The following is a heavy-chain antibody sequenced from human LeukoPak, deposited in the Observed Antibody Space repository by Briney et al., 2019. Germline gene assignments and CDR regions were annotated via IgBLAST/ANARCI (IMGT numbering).Heavy chain of an antibody. J-gene: IGHJ4*02. CDR1: GYSISSGYY. Sequence: SETLSLTCTVSGYSISSGYYWAWIRQPPGKGLEWIGNIYHTGSTYYNPSLKSRVTISVDTSKNQFSLKLSSVTAADTAVYYCARLYRQRGYYYDSSGYPRDYWGQGTLVTVSS. CDR2: IYHTGST. D-gene: IGHD3-22*01. CDR3: ARLYRQRGYYYDSSGYPRDY. V-gene: IGHV4-38-2*02.